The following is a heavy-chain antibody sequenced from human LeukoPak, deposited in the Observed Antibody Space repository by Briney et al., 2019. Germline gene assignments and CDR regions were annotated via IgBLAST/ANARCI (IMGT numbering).Heavy chain of an antibody. Sequence: PGGSLRLSCAASGFTFSTYAIHRVRQAPGKGLEWVAVISYDGSNEEYADSVKGRFTISRDNSKNTLYLRMNSLRAEDTAMYYCARDHEVAATPMSAFDIWGQGTMVTVSS. D-gene: IGHD6-13*01. V-gene: IGHV3-30*01. CDR1: GFTFSTYA. CDR2: ISYDGSNE. CDR3: ARDHEVAATPMSAFDI. J-gene: IGHJ3*02.